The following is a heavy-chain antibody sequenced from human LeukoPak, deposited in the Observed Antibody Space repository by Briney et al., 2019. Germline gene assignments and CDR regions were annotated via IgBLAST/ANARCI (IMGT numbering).Heavy chain of an antibody. CDR1: GGSFSGYY. CDR2: INHSGST. Sequence: SETLSLTCAVYGGSFSGYYWSWIRQPPGKGLEWIGEINHSGSTNYNPSLKSRVTISIDTSENQFSLKLSSVTAADTAVYYCARKLYDYVWGSYGGYFDYWGQGTLVTVSS. D-gene: IGHD3-16*01. CDR3: ARKLYDYVWGSYGGYFDY. V-gene: IGHV4-34*01. J-gene: IGHJ4*02.